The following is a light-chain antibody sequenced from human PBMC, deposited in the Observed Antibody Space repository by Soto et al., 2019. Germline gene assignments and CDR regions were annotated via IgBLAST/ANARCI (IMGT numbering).Light chain of an antibody. CDR2: AAS. CDR3: QQYDTSPFT. V-gene: IGKV3-20*01. CDR1: ENIDSRY. J-gene: IGKJ2*01. Sequence: EIVLTQSPGTLSLSPGERATVSCRASENIDSRYLGWYQQKPGQAPRLLMFAASTRATGTPDRFSGSGSGTDFTLTISRLDPADSAVDYGQQYDTSPFTVGQGTKLEIK.